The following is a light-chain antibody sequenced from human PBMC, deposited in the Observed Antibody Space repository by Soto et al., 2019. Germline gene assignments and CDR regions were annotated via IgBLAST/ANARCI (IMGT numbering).Light chain of an antibody. CDR1: QSVSSY. CDR2: DAS. V-gene: IGKV3-11*02. Sequence: EILLTQSPATLSLSPGERATLACRASQSVSSYLAWDQQKTGQAPRLLIYDASNRATGIPARLSGSGSGRDFTLTISSLEPEDFTGDYCQQRSNGPRGTVGPGNKVDIK. J-gene: IGKJ3*01. CDR3: QQRSNGPRGT.